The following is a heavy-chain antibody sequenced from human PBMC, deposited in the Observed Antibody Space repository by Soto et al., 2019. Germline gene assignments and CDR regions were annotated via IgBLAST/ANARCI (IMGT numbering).Heavy chain of an antibody. D-gene: IGHD5-18*01. CDR1: GYTFTSYY. CDR3: ARGVDTAMVNLYWFDP. Sequence: ASVKVSCKASGYTFTSYYMHWVRQAPGQGLEWMGIINPSGGSTSYAQKFQGRVTMTRDTSTSTVYMELSSLRSEDTAVYYCARGVDTAMVNLYWFDPWGQGTLVTVSS. J-gene: IGHJ5*02. V-gene: IGHV1-46*03. CDR2: INPSGGST.